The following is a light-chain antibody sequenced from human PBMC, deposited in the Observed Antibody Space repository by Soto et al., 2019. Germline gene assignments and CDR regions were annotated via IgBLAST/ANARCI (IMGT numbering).Light chain of an antibody. CDR3: QQSNSYPYT. CDR2: GAS. CDR1: QSVRSN. J-gene: IGKJ2*01. Sequence: EIVMTQSPATLSVSPGERATLTCRASQSVRSNLAWYQQKPGKAPRLLIYGASTRATGVPSRFSGSGSGTEFTLTISSLQSEDFAAYYCQQSNSYPYTFGQGTKVEIK. V-gene: IGKV3-15*01.